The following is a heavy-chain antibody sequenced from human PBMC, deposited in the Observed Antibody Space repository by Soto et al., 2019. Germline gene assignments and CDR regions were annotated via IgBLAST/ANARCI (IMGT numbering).Heavy chain of an antibody. J-gene: IGHJ6*02. V-gene: IGHV5-10-1*01. CDR2: IDPSDSYT. Sequence: GVSLKISCQGSGYRFTSYWISWVRPLHGKGLEWMGRIDPSDSYTNYSPSFQGHVTISADKSISTAYLQWSSLKASDTAMYYCARSTVDTAMVYYYYAMDGWGQGTTVTFSS. CDR1: GYRFTSYW. D-gene: IGHD5-18*01. CDR3: ARSTVDTAMVYYYYAMDG.